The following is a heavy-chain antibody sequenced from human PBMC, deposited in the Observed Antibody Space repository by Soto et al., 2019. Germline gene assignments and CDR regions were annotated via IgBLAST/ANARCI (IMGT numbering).Heavy chain of an antibody. J-gene: IGHJ4*02. Sequence: GASVKVSCKASGGSFGKSAINWVRQTPGQGLEWLGGFIPVYRTLNYAQKFQGRVTITADESTGTAYMTLSSLASDDTAVYYCATGVIWIGYFTVDSWGQGTRVPVPS. CDR1: GGSFGKSA. CDR2: FIPVYRTL. D-gene: IGHD3-3*01. V-gene: IGHV1-69*13. CDR3: ATGVIWIGYFTVDS.